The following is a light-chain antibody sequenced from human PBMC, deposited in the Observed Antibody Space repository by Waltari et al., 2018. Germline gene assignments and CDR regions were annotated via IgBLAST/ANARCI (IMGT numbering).Light chain of an antibody. CDR2: SNN. V-gene: IGLV1-44*01. CDR1: SSNIGSNT. CDR3: AAWDDSLNGPV. J-gene: IGLJ2*01. Sequence: SVLTQPPSASGTPGQRVTIPCSGSSSNIGSNTVNWYQQLPGTAPKLLIYSNNQRPSGVSDRFSGSKSGTSASLAISGLQSEDEADYYCAAWDDSLNGPVFGGGTKLTVL.